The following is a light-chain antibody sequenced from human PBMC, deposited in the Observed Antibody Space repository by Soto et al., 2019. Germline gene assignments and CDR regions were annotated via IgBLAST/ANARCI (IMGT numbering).Light chain of an antibody. V-gene: IGKV3-20*01. CDR3: HQFASSLT. J-gene: IGKJ1*01. CDR2: GAS. Sequence: EIVLTQSPGTLSLSPGERATLSCRASQTFSSSFSAWYQQKPGQAPRLLIYGASTRATGIPDRFSGSASGTDFTLTISRLEPEDFAVYFCHQFASSLTFGQGTKVEIK. CDR1: QTFSSSF.